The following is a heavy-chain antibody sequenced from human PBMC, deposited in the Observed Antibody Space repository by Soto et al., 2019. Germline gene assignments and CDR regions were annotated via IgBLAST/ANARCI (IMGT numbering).Heavy chain of an antibody. CDR1: GRSMSSNY. V-gene: IGHV4-59*01. J-gene: IGHJ4*02. CDR2: VFYGGT. Sequence: GPGPRPSSETLSLTCSVSGRSMSSNYWSWIRQSPDKGLEWLGYVFYGGTDYNPSLGGRVSMSVETSKSQFSLKLTSVTVADTAVYYCASYRGALYFESWGPGILVTVSS. D-gene: IGHD3-16*01. CDR3: ASYRGALYFES.